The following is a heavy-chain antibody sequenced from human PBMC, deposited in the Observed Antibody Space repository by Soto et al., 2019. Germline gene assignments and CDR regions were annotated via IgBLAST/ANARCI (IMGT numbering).Heavy chain of an antibody. J-gene: IGHJ6*02. CDR1: GFPFSSYA. D-gene: IGHD5-18*01. Sequence: GGSLRLSCAASGFPFSSYAMSWVRQAPGKGLEWVSAISGSGGSTYYADSVKGRFTISRDNSKNTLYLQMNSLRAEDTAVYYCAKDDADTAMVSYGMDVWGQGTTVTVSS. V-gene: IGHV3-23*01. CDR3: AKDDADTAMVSYGMDV. CDR2: ISGSGGST.